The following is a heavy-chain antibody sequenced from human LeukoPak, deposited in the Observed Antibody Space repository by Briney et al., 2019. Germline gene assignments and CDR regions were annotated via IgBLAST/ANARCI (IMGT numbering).Heavy chain of an antibody. V-gene: IGHV3-21*01. D-gene: IGHD4-17*01. J-gene: IGHJ4*02. CDR2: ISSSSSYI. CDR3: ARVKSDTVTISATDY. Sequence: PGGSLRLSCAASGFTFSSYSMNWVRQAPGKGLEWVSSISSSSSYIYYADSVKGRFTISRDNAKNSLYLQMNSLRAEDTAVYYCARVKSDTVTISATDYWGQGTLVTVSS. CDR1: GFTFSSYS.